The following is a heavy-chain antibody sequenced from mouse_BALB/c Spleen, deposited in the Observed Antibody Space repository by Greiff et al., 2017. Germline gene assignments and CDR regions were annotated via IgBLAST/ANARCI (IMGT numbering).Heavy chain of an antibody. Sequence: DVMLVESGGGLVQPGGSRKLSCAASGFTFSSFGMHWVRQAPEKGLEWVAYISSGSSTIYYADTVKGRFTISRDNPKNTLFLQMTSLRSEDTAMYYCARSHYFDYWGQGTTLTVSS. CDR2: ISSGSSTI. CDR3: ARSHYFDY. CDR1: GFTFSSFG. V-gene: IGHV5-17*02. J-gene: IGHJ2*01.